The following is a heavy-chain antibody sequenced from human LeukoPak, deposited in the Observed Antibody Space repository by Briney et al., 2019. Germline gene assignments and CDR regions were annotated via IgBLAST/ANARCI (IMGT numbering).Heavy chain of an antibody. Sequence: SETLSLTCTVSGGSISSYYWSWIRQPAGKGLEWIGRIYTSGSTNYNPSLRSRVTISLDTSRNQFSLKLNSVTAADTAVYYCAKSNGYGLVDIWGQGTMVTVSS. CDR2: IYTSGST. CDR3: AKSNGYGLVDI. D-gene: IGHD3-10*01. V-gene: IGHV4-4*07. J-gene: IGHJ3*02. CDR1: GGSISSYY.